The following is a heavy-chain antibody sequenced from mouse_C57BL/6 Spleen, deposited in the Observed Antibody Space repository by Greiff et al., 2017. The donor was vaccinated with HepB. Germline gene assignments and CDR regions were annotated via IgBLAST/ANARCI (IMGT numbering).Heavy chain of an antibody. CDR3: ARSPYYYGSSYDY. V-gene: IGHV1-55*01. J-gene: IGHJ2*01. Sequence: QVQLQQPGAELVKPGASVKMSCKASGYTFTSYWITWVKQRPGQGLEWIGDIYPGSGSTKYNEKFKSKATLTVDTSSSTAYMQLSSLTSEDSAVYYCARSPYYYGSSYDYWGQGTTLTVSS. CDR1: GYTFTSYW. D-gene: IGHD1-1*01. CDR2: IYPGSGST.